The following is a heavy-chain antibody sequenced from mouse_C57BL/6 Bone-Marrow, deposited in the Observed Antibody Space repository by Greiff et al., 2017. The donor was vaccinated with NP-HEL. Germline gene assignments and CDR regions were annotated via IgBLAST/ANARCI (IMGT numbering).Heavy chain of an antibody. D-gene: IGHD1-1*01. CDR2: IDPSDSYT. CDR1: GYTFTSYW. CDR3: ASDYYGNCYWCFGF. J-gene: IGHJ1*01. V-gene: IGHV1-69*01. Sequence: QVQLQQPGAELVMPGASVKLSCKASGYTFTSYWMHWVKQRPGQGLEWIGEIDPSDSYTNYNQKFKGKSTLTVDKSSSTAYMRLSSLPSEASAVSCSASDYYGNCYWCFGFWGRGTTVPVTS.